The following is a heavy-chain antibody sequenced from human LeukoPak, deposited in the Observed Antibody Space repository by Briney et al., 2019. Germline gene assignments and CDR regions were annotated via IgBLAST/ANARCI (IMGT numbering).Heavy chain of an antibody. CDR3: ARDFFSAAAAYYFDY. V-gene: IGHV3-30*04. Sequence: GRSLRLSCAASGFTFSSYAMHWVRQAPGKGLVWVAVISYDGSNKYYADSVKGRFTISRDNSKNTLYLQMNCLRAEDTAVYYCARDFFSAAAAYYFDYWGQGTLVTVSS. J-gene: IGHJ4*02. CDR2: ISYDGSNK. D-gene: IGHD6-13*01. CDR1: GFTFSSYA.